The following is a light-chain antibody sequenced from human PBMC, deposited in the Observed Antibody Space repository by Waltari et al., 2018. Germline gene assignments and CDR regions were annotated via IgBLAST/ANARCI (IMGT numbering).Light chain of an antibody. CDR2: AAS. CDR1: QSITIY. CDR3: QQTYRNPRT. Sequence: DIQMTQSPSSLSASVGDRVTITCRTSQSITIYLNWYQQKPGKAPKVLIYAASNLQSGVPSRFSGSGYGTDFTLTISSLQPEDFATYYCQQTYRNPRTFGHGTKVEIK. V-gene: IGKV1-39*01. J-gene: IGKJ1*01.